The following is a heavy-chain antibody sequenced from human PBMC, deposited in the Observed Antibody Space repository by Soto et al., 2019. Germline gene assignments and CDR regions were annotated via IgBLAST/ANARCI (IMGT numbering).Heavy chain of an antibody. D-gene: IGHD3-22*01. V-gene: IGHV4-59*01. CDR1: AGSITTSY. Sequence: SETLSLTCTVSAGSITTSYWSWIRQPLGKALEWIGYISYRGSTNYNPSLKSRLTISIDTSKSQFSLKLTSMTTADTAVYYCASSGIVGREVNTWFDPWGQGTLVTVS. J-gene: IGHJ5*02. CDR2: ISYRGST. CDR3: ASSGIVGREVNTWFDP.